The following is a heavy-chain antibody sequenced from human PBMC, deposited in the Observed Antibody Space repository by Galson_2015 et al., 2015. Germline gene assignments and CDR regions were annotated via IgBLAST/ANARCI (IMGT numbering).Heavy chain of an antibody. J-gene: IGHJ4*02. CDR3: ARAACGGDCYSDY. CDR1: GDSFNTYW. Sequence: SGAEVKKPGETLTFSCKASGDSFNTYWVGCVSHLLGKGLQRLGVLYPGDSHTRYSPSFQGQVTMSADESISTAYLQWDSLKASDTGMYYCARAACGGDCYSDYWGQGTLVTVSS. CDR2: LYPGDSHT. V-gene: IGHV5-51*01. D-gene: IGHD2-21*02.